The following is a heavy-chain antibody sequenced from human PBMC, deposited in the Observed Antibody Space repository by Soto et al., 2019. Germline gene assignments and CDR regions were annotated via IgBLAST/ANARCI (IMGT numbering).Heavy chain of an antibody. D-gene: IGHD3-10*01. V-gene: IGHV3-23*01. CDR1: GFTFSSYA. CDR3: AKDTYGSGSYFGPIDY. Sequence: AGGSLRLSCAASGFTFSSYAMSWVRQAPGKGLEWVSAISGSGGSTYYADSVKGRFTISRDNSKNTLYLQMNSLRAEDTAVYYCAKDTYGSGSYFGPIDYWGQGTLVTVSS. CDR2: ISGSGGST. J-gene: IGHJ4*02.